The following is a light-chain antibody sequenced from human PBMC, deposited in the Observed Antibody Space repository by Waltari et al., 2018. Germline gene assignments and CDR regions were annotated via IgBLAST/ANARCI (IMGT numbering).Light chain of an antibody. Sequence: QSILTQPPSVSGAPGQRVTIPCTGSRSNIGAGQDVHWYQAFPGTAPKLPIYGNNNRPSGVPDRFSGSKSGSSASLAINELQAEDEADYYCQSFDSNVRGGVVFGGGTKVTVL. V-gene: IGLV1-40*01. CDR2: GNN. J-gene: IGLJ3*02. CDR3: QSFDSNVRGGVV. CDR1: RSNIGAGQD.